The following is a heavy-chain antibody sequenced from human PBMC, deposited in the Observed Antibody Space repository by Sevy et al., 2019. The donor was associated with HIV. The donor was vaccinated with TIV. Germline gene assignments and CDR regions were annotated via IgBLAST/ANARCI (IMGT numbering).Heavy chain of an antibody. V-gene: IGHV4-59*01. CDR2: IYYSGT. CDR3: ARGFLEWLLPGMDL. J-gene: IGHJ6*02. CDR1: GGSISSYY. D-gene: IGHD3-3*01. Sequence: SETLSLTCTVSGGSISSYYWNWIRQPPGKGLEWIGYIYYSGTSYNPSLKSRVTISADTSKNQFSLKLSSVTAADTAVYYCARGFLEWLLPGMDLWGQGTTVTVSS.